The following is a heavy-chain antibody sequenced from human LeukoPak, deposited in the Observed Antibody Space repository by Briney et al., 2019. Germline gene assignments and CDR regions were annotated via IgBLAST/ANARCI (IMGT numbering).Heavy chain of an antibody. CDR3: ARVGRVSIYPSYMDV. CDR1: GFTFSTFP. V-gene: IGHV3-30-3*01. D-gene: IGHD6-6*01. CDR2: ISHDGRDT. J-gene: IGHJ6*03. Sequence: GGSLRLSCEASGFTFSTFPMHWVRQTPDKGLEWVGVISHDGRDTYYADCVKGRFTISRDNSKNTLYLQMNSLSPEDTAVAYCARVGRVSIYPSYMDVWGKGTTVIVSS.